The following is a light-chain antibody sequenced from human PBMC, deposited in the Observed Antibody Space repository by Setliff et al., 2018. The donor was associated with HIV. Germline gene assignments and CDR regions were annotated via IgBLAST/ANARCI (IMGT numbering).Light chain of an antibody. V-gene: IGLV2-11*01. CDR3: CSFAGIYV. Sequence: QSALTQPRSVSGSPGQSVTISCTGTSSDVGGYNYVSWYQQHPGKAPKLVIFDVNKRPSGVPDRFSGSKSGNTASLTISGLQADDEADYYCCSFAGIYVFGTGTKV. J-gene: IGLJ1*01. CDR1: SSDVGGYNY. CDR2: DVN.